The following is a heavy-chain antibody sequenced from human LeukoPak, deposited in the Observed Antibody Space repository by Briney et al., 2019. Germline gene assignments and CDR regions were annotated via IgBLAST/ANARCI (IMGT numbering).Heavy chain of an antibody. CDR1: GGSFSGYY. Sequence: SETLSLTCAVYGGSFSGYYWSWIRQPPGKGLEWIGEINHSGSTNYNPSLKSRVTISVDTSKNQFSLKLSSVTAADTAVYYCARVGSYATPMFDYWGQGTLVTVSS. J-gene: IGHJ4*02. CDR2: INHSGST. D-gene: IGHD5-18*01. CDR3: ARVGSYATPMFDY. V-gene: IGHV4-34*01.